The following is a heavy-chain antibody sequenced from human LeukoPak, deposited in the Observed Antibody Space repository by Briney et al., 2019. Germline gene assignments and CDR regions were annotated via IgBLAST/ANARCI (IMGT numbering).Heavy chain of an antibody. CDR2: IRYDGSNK. V-gene: IGHV3-30*02. J-gene: IGHJ3*02. Sequence: GGSLRLSCAASGFTFSSYGMHWVRQAPGKGLEWVAFIRYDGSNKYYADSVKGRFTISRDNSKNTLYLQMNSLRAEDTAVCYCAKGPEEQDDAFDIWGQGTMVTVSS. CDR3: AKGPEEQDDAFDI. CDR1: GFTFSSYG. D-gene: IGHD1-26*01.